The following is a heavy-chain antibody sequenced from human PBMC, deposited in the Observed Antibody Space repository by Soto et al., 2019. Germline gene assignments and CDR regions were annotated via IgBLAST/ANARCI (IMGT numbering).Heavy chain of an antibody. V-gene: IGHV1-18*01. CDR2: ISAYNGNT. D-gene: IGHD3-22*01. CDR3: ARDLRDGYYNWFDP. CDR1: GYTFTSYG. J-gene: IGHJ5*02. Sequence: GASVKVSCKASGYTFTSYGISWVRQAPGQGLEWMGWISAYNGNTNYAQKLQGRVTMTTDASTSTAYMELRSLRSDDTAVYYCARDLRDGYYNWFDPWGQGTLVTVSS.